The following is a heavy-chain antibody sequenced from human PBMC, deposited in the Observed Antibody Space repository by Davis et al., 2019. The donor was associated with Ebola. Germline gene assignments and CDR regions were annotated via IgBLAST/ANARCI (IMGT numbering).Heavy chain of an antibody. CDR2: ISFDGSTK. CDR1: GFTFSSYG. J-gene: IGHJ4*02. CDR3: AKGISGGWYSFADY. V-gene: IGHV3-30*18. Sequence: PGGSLRLSCAASGFTFSSYGMQWVRQAPAKGLEWVAVISFDGSTKYYADSVRGRFTISRDNSKNTLYLQMNSLRAEDTAVYYCAKGISGGWYSFADYWGQGTLVTVSA. D-gene: IGHD6-19*01.